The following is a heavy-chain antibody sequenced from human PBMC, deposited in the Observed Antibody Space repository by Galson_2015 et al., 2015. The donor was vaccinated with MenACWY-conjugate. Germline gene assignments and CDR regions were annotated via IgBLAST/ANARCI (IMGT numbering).Heavy chain of an antibody. CDR3: ARESIVVVVAATSYGMDV. CDR1: GFTFSSYS. V-gene: IGHV3-21*01. CDR2: ISSSSSYI. D-gene: IGHD2-15*01. Sequence: SLRLSCAASGFTFSSYSMNWVRQAPGKGLEWVSSISSSSSYIYYADSVKGRFTISRDNAKNSLYLQMNSLRAEDTAVYYCARESIVVVVAATSYGMDVWGQGTTVTVSS. J-gene: IGHJ6*02.